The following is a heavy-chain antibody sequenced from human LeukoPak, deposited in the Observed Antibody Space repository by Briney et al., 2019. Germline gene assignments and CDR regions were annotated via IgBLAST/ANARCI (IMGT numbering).Heavy chain of an antibody. J-gene: IGHJ6*03. V-gene: IGHV3-23*01. CDR1: GFTFSTYA. D-gene: IGHD5-18*01. Sequence: PGGSLRLSCAASGFTFSTYAVSWVRQAPGKGLEWVSAISGSGGSTYYADSVKGRFTTSRDNSKNTLYLQMSSLRAEDTAVYYCAKASRFGYSYGPREYFYYMDVWGKGTTVTISS. CDR3: AKASRFGYSYGPREYFYYMDV. CDR2: ISGSGGST.